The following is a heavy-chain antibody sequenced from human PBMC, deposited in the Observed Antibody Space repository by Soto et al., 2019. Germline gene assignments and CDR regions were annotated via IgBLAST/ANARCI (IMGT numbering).Heavy chain of an antibody. CDR3: ERGSVWLWEIRFDH. V-gene: IGHV6-1*01. Sequence: SQTLSLTCAISGDSVSSNSAAWNWIRQSPSRGLEWLGRTYYRSKWYNDYAVSVKSRININPDTSKNQFSLQLNSVTPEDKAVSYCERGSVWLWEIRFDHCGQGTLVTVAP. J-gene: IGHJ5*02. CDR2: TYYRSKWYN. D-gene: IGHD6-19*01. CDR1: GDSVSSNSAA.